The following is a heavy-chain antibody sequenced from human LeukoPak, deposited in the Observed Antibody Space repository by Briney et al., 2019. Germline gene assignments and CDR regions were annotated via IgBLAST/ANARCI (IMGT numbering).Heavy chain of an antibody. CDR2: IFHSGDV. D-gene: IGHD1-26*01. CDR1: GYSIISDYF. J-gene: IGHJ4*02. CDR3: ARAAGRDATSGLDFDY. Sequence: SETLSLTCIVSGYSIISDYFWGWVRQPPGKGPEWIGSIFHSGDVYYNPSLKSRVTMSIDTSNNQFSLRLRFVTAADTAVYYCARAAGRDATSGLDFDYWGQGILVTVSS. V-gene: IGHV4-38-2*02.